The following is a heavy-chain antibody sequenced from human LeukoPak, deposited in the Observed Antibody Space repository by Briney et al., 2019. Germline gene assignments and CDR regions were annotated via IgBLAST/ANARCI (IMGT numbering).Heavy chain of an antibody. CDR3: ARVYYYGSQNYYFDY. CDR1: GGSISSYY. V-gene: IGHV4-59*01. D-gene: IGHD3-10*01. CDR2: VYYSGST. J-gene: IGHJ4*02. Sequence: SETLSLTRTVSGGSISSYYWSWIRQPPGKELEWIGYVYYSGSTNYNPSLKSRVTISVDTSKNQFSLKLSSVTAADTAMYYCARVYYYGSQNYYFDYWGQGTLVTVSS.